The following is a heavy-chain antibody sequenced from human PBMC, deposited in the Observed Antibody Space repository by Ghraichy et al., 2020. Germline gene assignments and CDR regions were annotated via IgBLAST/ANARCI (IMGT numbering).Heavy chain of an antibody. D-gene: IGHD5-12*01. CDR1: GFTFSSYS. V-gene: IGHV3-48*02. CDR3: ARFEGGYDFDYYYYGMDV. CDR2: ISSSSSTI. Sequence: LSLTCAASGFTFSSYSMNWVRQAPGKGLEWVSYISSSSSTIYYADSVKGRFTISRDNAKNSLYLQINSLRDEDTAVYYCARFEGGYDFDYYYYGMDVWGQGTTVTVSS. J-gene: IGHJ6*02.